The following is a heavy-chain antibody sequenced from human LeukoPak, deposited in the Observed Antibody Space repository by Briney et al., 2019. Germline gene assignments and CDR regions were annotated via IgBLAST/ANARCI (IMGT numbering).Heavy chain of an antibody. CDR1: GAIFLSTRPA. D-gene: IGHD6-13*01. J-gene: IGHJ4*02. CDR3: TRESSSWYYFDY. Sequence: SQPLSLTGAFSGAIFLSTRPAWNWFRQSPSRGLEWLGRTYYRSKWYNDYAVSVKSRITINPDTSKNQFSLQLNSVTPEDTAVYYCTRESSSWYYFDYWGQGTLVTVSS. CDR2: TYYRSKWYN. V-gene: IGHV6-1*01.